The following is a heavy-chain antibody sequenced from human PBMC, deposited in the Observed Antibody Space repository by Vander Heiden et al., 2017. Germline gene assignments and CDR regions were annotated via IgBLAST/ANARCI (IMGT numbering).Heavy chain of an antibody. J-gene: IGHJ4*02. CDR3: AKAPKVEMATVGLDY. V-gene: IGHV3-30*18. Sequence: GGGAVQPGRSLRLSCAASGFTFSSYGMHWVRQAPGKGLEWVAVISYDGSNKYYADSVKGRFTISRDNSKNTLYLQMNSLRAEDTAVYYCAKAPKVEMATVGLDYWGQGTLVTASS. CDR1: GFTFSSYG. D-gene: IGHD4-4*01. CDR2: ISYDGSNK.